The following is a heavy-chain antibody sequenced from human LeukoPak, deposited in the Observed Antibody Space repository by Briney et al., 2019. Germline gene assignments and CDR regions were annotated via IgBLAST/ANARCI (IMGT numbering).Heavy chain of an antibody. CDR1: GFTFGSYG. CDR2: IRSDGSNK. Sequence: PGGSLRLSCAASGFTFGSYGMHWVRQALGKGLEWVTFIRSDGSNKYYADSVKGRFTISRDNSKNTLYLQMNTLIADDTAVYYCAKGVKQIVVVTAQRYLDYWGQGTLVTVSS. CDR3: AKGVKQIVVVTAQRYLDY. V-gene: IGHV3-30*02. D-gene: IGHD2-21*02. J-gene: IGHJ4*02.